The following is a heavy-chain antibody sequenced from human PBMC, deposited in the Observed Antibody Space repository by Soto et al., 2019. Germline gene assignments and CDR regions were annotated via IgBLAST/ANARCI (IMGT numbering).Heavy chain of an antibody. CDR3: AKDPLFYSSSLSPNWFGP. D-gene: IGHD6-13*01. CDR1: GFTFRNYA. J-gene: IGHJ5*02. Sequence: EVQLLESGGGLIQPGGSLRLSCAASGFTFRNYAMSWVRQAPGKGLEWVSGITATGDTTYYADSVKGRFTISRDNAQDTLYLEMNSLRAEDTALYYCAKDPLFYSSSLSPNWFGPWGQGTLVTVSS. V-gene: IGHV3-23*01. CDR2: ITATGDTT.